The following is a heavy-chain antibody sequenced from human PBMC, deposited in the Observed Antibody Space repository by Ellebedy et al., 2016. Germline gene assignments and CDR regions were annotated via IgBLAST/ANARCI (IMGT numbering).Heavy chain of an antibody. CDR1: GDSVTNGRYY. CDR3: AIYHRNNDYHIDP. D-gene: IGHD1-14*01. Sequence: SETLSLXCSVSGDSVTNGRYYWSWFRQPPGKEMEWIGYIYYSGSTNYNPSLKSRVTMSIDTSKNQFSLHLSSVTAADTAVYHCAIYHRNNDYHIDPWGQGTLVTVSS. J-gene: IGHJ5*02. V-gene: IGHV4-61*01. CDR2: IYYSGST.